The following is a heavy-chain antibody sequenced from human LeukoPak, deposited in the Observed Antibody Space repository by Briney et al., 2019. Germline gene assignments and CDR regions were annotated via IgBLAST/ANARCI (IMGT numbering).Heavy chain of an antibody. V-gene: IGHV3-7*01. Sequence: GGTLRLSCAASGFTFSSYGMSWVRQAPGKGLEWVANIKQDGSEKYYVDSVKGRFTISRDNAKNSLYLQMNSLRAEDTAVYYCAREFGDYIDYWGQGTLVTVSS. CDR1: GFTFSSYG. J-gene: IGHJ4*02. CDR2: IKQDGSEK. CDR3: AREFGDYIDY. D-gene: IGHD3-10*01.